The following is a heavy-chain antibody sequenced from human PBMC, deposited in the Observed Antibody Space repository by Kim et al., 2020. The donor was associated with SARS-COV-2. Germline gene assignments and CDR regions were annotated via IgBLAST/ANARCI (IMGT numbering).Heavy chain of an antibody. D-gene: IGHD3-10*01. V-gene: IGHV3-53*01. CDR1: GFTVSDNY. CDR2: IHSGGFT. Sequence: GGYLRLSCAASGFTVSDNYMTWVRQAPGKGLEWISVIHSGGFTYYADSVKGRFTISRDSSKSTVDLQMNSLRVEDTAVYYCARDRRSGPSGFWGQGTLVTVSS. J-gene: IGHJ4*02. CDR3: ARDRRSGPSGF.